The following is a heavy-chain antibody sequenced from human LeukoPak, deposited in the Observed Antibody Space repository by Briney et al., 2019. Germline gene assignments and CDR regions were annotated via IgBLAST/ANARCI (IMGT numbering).Heavy chain of an antibody. CDR3: ARGWVTMSLDY. CDR1: GGSISSYY. V-gene: IGHV4-59*08. J-gene: IGHJ4*02. Sequence: SETLTLTCTVSGGSISSYYWSWIRQPPGKGLEWIGYIYYSGSTNYNPSLKSRATISVDTSKNQFSLKLSSLTAADTAVYYCARGWVTMSLDYWGQGALVTVSS. D-gene: IGHD3-22*01. CDR2: IYYSGST.